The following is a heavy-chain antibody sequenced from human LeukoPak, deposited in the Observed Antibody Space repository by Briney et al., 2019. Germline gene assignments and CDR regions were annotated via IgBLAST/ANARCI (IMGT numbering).Heavy chain of an antibody. CDR1: GGSFSGYY. CDR3: ARGEQQLVYYFDY. CDR2: INHSGST. J-gene: IGHJ4*02. V-gene: IGHV4-34*01. Sequence: PSETLSLTCAVYGGSFSGYYWSWIRQPPGKGLEWIGEINHSGSTNYNPSLKSRVTISVDTSKNQFSLKLSSVTAADTAVYYCARGEQQLVYYFDYWGQGTLVTVST. D-gene: IGHD6-13*01.